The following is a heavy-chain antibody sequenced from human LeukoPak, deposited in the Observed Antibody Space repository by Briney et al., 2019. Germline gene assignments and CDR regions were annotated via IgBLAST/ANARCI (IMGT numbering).Heavy chain of an antibody. J-gene: IGHJ4*02. D-gene: IGHD6-19*01. CDR3: ARRSSGWSLIDY. Sequence: TGESLKISFKGSGYSFTSYWIGWVPQVPGKGLEWIGIIYPGDSDTRYSPSFQGQVTISADKSISTAYLQWSSLKASDTAMYYCARRSSGWSLIDYWGQGTLVTVSS. CDR2: IYPGDSDT. V-gene: IGHV5-51*01. CDR1: GYSFTSYW.